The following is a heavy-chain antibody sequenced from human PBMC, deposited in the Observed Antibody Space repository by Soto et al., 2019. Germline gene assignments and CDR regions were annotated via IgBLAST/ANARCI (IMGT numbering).Heavy chain of an antibody. Sequence: SETLSLTCTVSGGSISSYYWSWIRQPPGKGLEWIGYIYYSGSTNYNPSLKSRVTISVDTSKNQFSLKLSSVTAADTAVYYCARVAPYCSSTSCYVDFIDYWGQGTLGTVSS. V-gene: IGHV4-59*08. J-gene: IGHJ4*02. D-gene: IGHD2-2*01. CDR3: ARVAPYCSSTSCYVDFIDY. CDR2: IYYSGST. CDR1: GGSISSYY.